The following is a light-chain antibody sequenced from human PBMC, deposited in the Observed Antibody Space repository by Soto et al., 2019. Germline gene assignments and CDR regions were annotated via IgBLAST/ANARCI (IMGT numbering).Light chain of an antibody. J-gene: IGLJ2*01. CDR2: QDK. Sequence: SYELTQTPSVSVSPGQTASITCSGDDLGDKYACWYQQKPGQSPVLVIYQDKKRASGIPERFSGSNSGNTATLTISGTQAMDEADYYCQAWDSSQGVFGGGTKLTVL. CDR1: DLGDKY. V-gene: IGLV3-1*01. CDR3: QAWDSSQGV.